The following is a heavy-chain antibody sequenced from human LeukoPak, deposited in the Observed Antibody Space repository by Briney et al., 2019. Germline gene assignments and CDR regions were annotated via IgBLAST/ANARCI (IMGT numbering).Heavy chain of an antibody. CDR3: ARDRGPGYIAVAGTRSFDI. J-gene: IGHJ3*02. CDR1: GGSISSYY. V-gene: IGHV4-59*01. CDR2: IYYSGST. Sequence: PSETLSLTCTVSGGSISSYYWSWIRQPPGKGLEWIGYIYYSGSTNYNPSLKSRVTISVDTSKNQFSLKLSSVTAADTAVYYRARDRGPGYIAVAGTRSFDIWGQGTMVTVSS. D-gene: IGHD6-19*01.